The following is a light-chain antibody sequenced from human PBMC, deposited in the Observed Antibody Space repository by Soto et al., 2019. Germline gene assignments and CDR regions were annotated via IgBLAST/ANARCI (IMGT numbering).Light chain of an antibody. J-gene: IGKJ4*01. CDR2: GAS. Sequence: EIVLTQSPATLSLSPGERATISCRASQSVSSSYLAWYQKKPGQAPRLLIYGASSRATGIPDRFSGSGYGTDFTLTISRLQPEALAVYYCQQYGSSPPLTFGGGTKVEIK. V-gene: IGKV3-20*01. CDR1: QSVSSSY. CDR3: QQYGSSPPLT.